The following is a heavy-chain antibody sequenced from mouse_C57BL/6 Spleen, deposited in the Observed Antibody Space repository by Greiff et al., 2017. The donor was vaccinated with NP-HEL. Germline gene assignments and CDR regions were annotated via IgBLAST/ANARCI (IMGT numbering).Heavy chain of an antibody. D-gene: IGHD2-4*01. V-gene: IGHV2-9-1*01. CDR1: GFSLTSYA. Sequence: VKLVESGPGLVAPSQCLSITCTVSGFSLTSYAISWVRQPPGKGLEWLGVIWTGGGTNYNSALKSRLSISKDNSRSQVFLKMKSRQTDDTARYYCARTIYYDCGGGYFDVWGRGTTVTGSS. J-gene: IGHJ1*03. CDR2: IWTGGGT. CDR3: ARTIYYDCGGGYFDV.